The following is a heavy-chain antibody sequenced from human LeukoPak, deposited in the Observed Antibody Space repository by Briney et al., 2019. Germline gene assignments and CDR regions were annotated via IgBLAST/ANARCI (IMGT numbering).Heavy chain of an antibody. J-gene: IGHJ4*02. V-gene: IGHV1-2*02. D-gene: IGHD6-6*01. CDR2: INPNSGGT. CDR1: GYTFTGYY. CDR3: ARGVSWHIDD. Sequence: ASVKDSCQASGYTFTGYYMHWERQAPGQGLEWMGWINPNSGGTNSAQKFQGRVTMTRDTSISTAYMELSRLRSDDTAIFYCARGVSWHIDDWGQRTLVTVSS.